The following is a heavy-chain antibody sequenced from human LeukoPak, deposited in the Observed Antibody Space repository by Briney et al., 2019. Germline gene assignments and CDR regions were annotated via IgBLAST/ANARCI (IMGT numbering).Heavy chain of an antibody. J-gene: IGHJ5*02. D-gene: IGHD2-15*01. V-gene: IGHV4-34*01. CDR2: INHSGST. CDR3: ARGFGYCSGGSCSLDP. CDR1: GGSFSGYY. Sequence: TSETLSLTCAVYGGSFSGYYWSWIRQPPGKGLEWIGEINHSGSTNYNPSLKSRVTISVDTSKNQFSLKLSSVTAADTAVYYCARGFGYCSGGSCSLDPWGQGTLVTVSS.